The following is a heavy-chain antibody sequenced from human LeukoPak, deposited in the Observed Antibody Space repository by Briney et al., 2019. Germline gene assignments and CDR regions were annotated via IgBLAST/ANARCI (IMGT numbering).Heavy chain of an antibody. Sequence: GGSLRLSCIPSGFTFRNYDMHWVRQAPGKGLEWVAFIRRDGSDRFHADSVKGRFTISRDNAKNSLYLQMNSLRAEDTAVYYCARDILDIVVVVAASEDAFDIWGQGTMVTVSS. J-gene: IGHJ3*02. CDR1: GFTFRNYD. V-gene: IGHV3-30*02. CDR3: ARDILDIVVVVAASEDAFDI. D-gene: IGHD2-15*01. CDR2: IRRDGSDR.